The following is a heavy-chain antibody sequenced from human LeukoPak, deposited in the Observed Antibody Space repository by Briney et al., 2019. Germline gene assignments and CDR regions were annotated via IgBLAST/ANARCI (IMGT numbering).Heavy chain of an antibody. V-gene: IGHV3-11*01. CDR2: MSNSGSTI. CDR3: ASVLWFGGIFFDY. J-gene: IGHJ4*02. D-gene: IGHD3-10*01. CDR1: GFTFSDYY. Sequence: GGSLRLSCAASGFTFSDYYMSWIRQAPGKGLERVTYMSNSGSTIYYADSVKGRFTISRDNTKNSLYLQMNSLRAEDTAVYYCASVLWFGGIFFDYWGPGTLVTVPS.